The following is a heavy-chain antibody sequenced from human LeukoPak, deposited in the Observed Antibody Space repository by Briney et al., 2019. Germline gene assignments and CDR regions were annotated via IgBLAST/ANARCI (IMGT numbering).Heavy chain of an antibody. V-gene: IGHV4-59*01. Sequence: SKTLSLTCTVSGGSISSFYWSWIRQPPGKGLEYIGYISYSETTSYNPSLKNRVTISVDTSNNQFSLKLTSVTAADTAVYYCARDKGLPQAFDIWGQGTLVTVSS. CDR3: ARDKGLPQAFDI. CDR2: ISYSETT. D-gene: IGHD5/OR15-5a*01. J-gene: IGHJ3*02. CDR1: GGSISSFY.